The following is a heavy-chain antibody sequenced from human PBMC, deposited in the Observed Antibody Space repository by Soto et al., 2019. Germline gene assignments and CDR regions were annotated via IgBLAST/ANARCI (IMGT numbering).Heavy chain of an antibody. Sequence: QAQLVESGGGVVQPGRSLRLSCAASGFTFSSYGMHWVRQAPGKGLEWVAVISYDGSNKYYVDSVKGRFTISRDNSKNTLYLQINSLRAEDTAVYYCARGALSTGYCSGGSCYSGYFQHWGQGTLVTVSS. CDR3: ARGALSTGYCSGGSCYSGYFQH. J-gene: IGHJ1*01. V-gene: IGHV3-30*03. CDR2: ISYDGSNK. D-gene: IGHD2-15*01. CDR1: GFTFSSYG.